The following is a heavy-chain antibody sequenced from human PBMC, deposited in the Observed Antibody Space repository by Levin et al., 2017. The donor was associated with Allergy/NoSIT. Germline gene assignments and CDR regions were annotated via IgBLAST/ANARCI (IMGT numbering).Heavy chain of an antibody. V-gene: IGHV3-21*01. D-gene: IGHD2-2*01. CDR2: ISSSSSYI. Sequence: LSLTCAASGFTFSSYSMNWVRQAPGKGLEWVSSISSSSSYIYYADSVKGRFTISRDNAKNSLYLQMNSLRAEDTAVYYCARAYCSSTSCLEALDYWGQGTLVTVSS. CDR1: GFTFSSYS. J-gene: IGHJ4*02. CDR3: ARAYCSSTSCLEALDY.